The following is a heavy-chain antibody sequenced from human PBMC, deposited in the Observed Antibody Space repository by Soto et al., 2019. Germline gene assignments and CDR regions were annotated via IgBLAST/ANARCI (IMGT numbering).Heavy chain of an antibody. Sequence: GGSLRLSCAASGFTFSSYDMHWVRQATGKGLEWVSAIGTAGDTYYPGSVKGRFTISRENAKNSLCLQMNSLRAGDTAVYYCERVYYGSGSFDYWGQGTLVTVSS. V-gene: IGHV3-13*01. J-gene: IGHJ4*02. CDR3: ERVYYGSGSFDY. CDR2: IGTAGDT. D-gene: IGHD3-10*01. CDR1: GFTFSSYD.